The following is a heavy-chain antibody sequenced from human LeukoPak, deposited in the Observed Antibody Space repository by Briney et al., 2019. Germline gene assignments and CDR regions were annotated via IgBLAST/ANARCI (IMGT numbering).Heavy chain of an antibody. D-gene: IGHD3-10*01. CDR2: IYYSGST. CDR1: GFPFSSYW. Sequence: GSLRLSCVASGFPFSSYWMTWVRQPPGKGLEWIGSIYYSGSTYYNPSLKSRVTISVDTSKNQFSLKLSSVTAADTAVYYCARRGQYYGSGSYSHWGQGTLVTVSS. CDR3: ARRGQYYGSGSYSH. J-gene: IGHJ4*02. V-gene: IGHV4-39*01.